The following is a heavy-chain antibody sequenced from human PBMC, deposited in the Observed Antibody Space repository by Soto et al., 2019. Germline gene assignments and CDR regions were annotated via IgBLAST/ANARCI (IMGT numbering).Heavy chain of an antibody. CDR1: GGSISSYY. V-gene: IGHV4-59*08. CDR3: ARLQEVLFDY. Sequence: LSLTCTVSGGSISSYYWSWIRQPPGKGLEWIGYIYYSGSTNYNPSLKSRVTISVDTSKNQFSLKLSSVTAADTAVYYCARLQEVLFDYWGQGTLVTVSS. CDR2: IYYSGST. J-gene: IGHJ4*02. D-gene: IGHD2-8*01.